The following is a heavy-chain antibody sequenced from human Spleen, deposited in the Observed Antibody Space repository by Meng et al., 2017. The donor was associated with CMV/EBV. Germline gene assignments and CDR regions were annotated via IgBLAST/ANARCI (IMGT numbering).Heavy chain of an antibody. J-gene: IGHJ6*02. CDR1: GYTLNTYY. Sequence: ASVKVSCKASGYTLNTYYIHWVRQAPGQGLEWMGWINPNSGGTNYAQKFQGRITMTGDTSITTAYMELSRLRSDDMAVYHCARVKRYCTGGTCSSTGYYGMDVWGQGTTVTVSS. CDR3: ARVKRYCTGGTCSSTGYYGMDV. CDR2: INPNSGGT. V-gene: IGHV1-2*02. D-gene: IGHD2-15*01.